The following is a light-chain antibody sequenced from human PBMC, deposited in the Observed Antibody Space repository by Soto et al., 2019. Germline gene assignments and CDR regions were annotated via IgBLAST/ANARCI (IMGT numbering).Light chain of an antibody. Sequence: EIGLTQSPVTLSLSPGERATLSCRASQSVTSSFLAWYQQKPGQAPRVLIYGASSRATGIPDRFSGSGSGADFTLTISGLEPEDFAVYYCQQYGSSRWTFGQGTKVDIK. CDR3: QQYGSSRWT. V-gene: IGKV3-20*01. CDR1: QSVTSSF. J-gene: IGKJ1*01. CDR2: GAS.